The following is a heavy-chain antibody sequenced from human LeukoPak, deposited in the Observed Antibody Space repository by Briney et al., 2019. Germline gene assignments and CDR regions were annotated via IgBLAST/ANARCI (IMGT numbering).Heavy chain of an antibody. D-gene: IGHD2-2*01. J-gene: IGHJ4*02. Sequence: LGGSLRLSCAASGFTFSSYWMSWVRQAPGKGLEWVANIKQDGSEKYYVDSVKGRFTFSRDNAENSLYLQMNSLRAEDTAVYYCARDASTSCFDYWGQGALVTVSS. CDR1: GFTFSSYW. CDR3: ARDASTSCFDY. V-gene: IGHV3-7*01. CDR2: IKQDGSEK.